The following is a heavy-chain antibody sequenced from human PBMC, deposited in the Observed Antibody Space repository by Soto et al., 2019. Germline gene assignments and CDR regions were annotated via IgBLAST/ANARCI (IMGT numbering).Heavy chain of an antibody. J-gene: IGHJ4*02. Sequence: QVQLVESGGGVVQPGRSLRLSCAASGFTFSSYGMHWVREAPGKGLEWVAVIWLDGSNKYYADSVKGRFTISRDNSKNTLYLKMNSLRAEDTAVYYCARALWSFDYWGQGNLVTVSS. D-gene: IGHD5-18*01. CDR2: IWLDGSNK. CDR1: GFTFSSYG. V-gene: IGHV3-33*01. CDR3: ARALWSFDY.